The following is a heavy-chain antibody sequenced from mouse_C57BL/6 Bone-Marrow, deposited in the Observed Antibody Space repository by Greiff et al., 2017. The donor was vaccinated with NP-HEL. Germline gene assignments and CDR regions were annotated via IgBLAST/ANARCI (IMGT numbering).Heavy chain of an antibody. V-gene: IGHV1-64*01. J-gene: IGHJ2*01. CDR3: APHYYGSSPYYFDY. CDR2: IHPNSGST. D-gene: IGHD1-1*01. Sequence: QVQLQQPGAELVKPGASVKLSCKASGYTFTSYWMHWVKQRPGQCLEWIGMIHPNSGSTNYNEKFKSKATLTVDKSSSTAYMQLSSLTSEDSAVYYCAPHYYGSSPYYFDYWGQGTTLTVSS. CDR1: GYTFTSYW.